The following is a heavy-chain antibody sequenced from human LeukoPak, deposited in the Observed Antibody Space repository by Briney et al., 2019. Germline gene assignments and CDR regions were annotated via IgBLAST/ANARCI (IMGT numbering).Heavy chain of an antibody. CDR3: AKNPSSGYYLYYFDY. V-gene: IGHV3-23*01. CDR1: GFTFSTYA. CDR2: ISGSGGST. Sequence: PGGSLRLSCAASGFTFSTYAMSWVRQAPGKGLEWVSAISGSGGSTHYADSVKGRFTISRDNSKNTLYLQMNSLRAEDTAVYYSAKNPSSGYYLYYFDYWGQGTLVTVSS. D-gene: IGHD3-22*01. J-gene: IGHJ4*02.